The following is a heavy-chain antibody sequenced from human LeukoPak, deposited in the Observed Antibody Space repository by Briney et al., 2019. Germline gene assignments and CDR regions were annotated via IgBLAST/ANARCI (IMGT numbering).Heavy chain of an antibody. CDR3: AKDHRAYCGGDCVDFDY. CDR2: INGSGGRT. CDR1: GFTFSSSA. Sequence: PGGSLRLSYIASGFTFSSSAMSWVRQAPGKGLEWVSDINGSGGRTYYADSVKGRFTISRDNSKYTLYLQMNSLRAEDTAVYYCAKDHRAYCGGDCVDFDYWGQGTLVTVSS. V-gene: IGHV3-23*01. D-gene: IGHD2-21*02. J-gene: IGHJ4*02.